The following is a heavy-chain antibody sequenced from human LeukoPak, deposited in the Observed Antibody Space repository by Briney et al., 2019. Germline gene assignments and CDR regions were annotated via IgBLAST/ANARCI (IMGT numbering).Heavy chain of an antibody. CDR2: ISYDGSNK. Sequence: PGRSLRLSCAASGFTFSSYAMHWVRQAPGKGLEWVAVISYDGSNKYYADSVKGRFTISRDNSKNTLYLQMNSLRGEDTAVYYCAGGDLSGSSSYYYMDVWGKGTTVTVSS. V-gene: IGHV3-30-3*01. J-gene: IGHJ6*03. D-gene: IGHD3-10*01. CDR3: AGGDLSGSSSYYYMDV. CDR1: GFTFSSYA.